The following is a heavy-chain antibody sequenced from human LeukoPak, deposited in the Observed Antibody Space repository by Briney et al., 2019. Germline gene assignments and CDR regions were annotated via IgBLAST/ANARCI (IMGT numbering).Heavy chain of an antibody. CDR2: INHSGST. CDR1: GGSFSGYY. D-gene: IGHD3-16*01. V-gene: IGHV4-34*01. J-gene: IGHJ6*02. CDR3: ARIGYYYYYGMDV. Sequence: SETLSLTCAVYGGSFSGYYWSWIRQPPGKGLEWIGEINHSGSTNYNPSLKSRVTISVDTSKNQFSLKLSSVTAADTAVYCCARIGYYYYYGMDVWGQGTTVTVSS.